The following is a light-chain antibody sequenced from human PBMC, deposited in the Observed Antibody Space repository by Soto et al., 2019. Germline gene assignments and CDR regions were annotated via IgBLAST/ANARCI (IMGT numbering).Light chain of an antibody. Sequence: QSVLTQPPSASGTPGQRVTISCSGSSSNIGSNTVNWYQQLPGTAPKLLIYSNYQRPSGVPDRFSGSKSGTSASLAISGLQSEDEADYYCAAWDDSLGGVLGGGTKLTVL. CDR3: AAWDDSLGGV. J-gene: IGLJ2*01. CDR2: SNY. V-gene: IGLV1-44*01. CDR1: SSNIGSNT.